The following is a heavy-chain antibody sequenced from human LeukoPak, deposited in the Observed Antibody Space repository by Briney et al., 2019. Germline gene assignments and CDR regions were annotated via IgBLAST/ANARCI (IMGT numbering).Heavy chain of an antibody. V-gene: IGHV3-7*01. Sequence: PGGSLRLSCAASGFNFGSYCMTWVRRAPGKGLEWVANIKQDGDKTNYVDSVKGRFTISRDNARNSLFLQMNSLRVEDTAVYYCARDRRLWGQGTLVTVSS. CDR3: ARDRRL. CDR2: IKQDGDKT. CDR1: GFNFGSYC. J-gene: IGHJ4*02.